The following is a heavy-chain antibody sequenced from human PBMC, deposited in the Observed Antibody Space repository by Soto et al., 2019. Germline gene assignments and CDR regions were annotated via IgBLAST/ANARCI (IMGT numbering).Heavy chain of an antibody. V-gene: IGHV4-34*01. D-gene: IGHD1-26*01. J-gene: IGHJ3*02. CDR2: INHSGST. Sequence: SETLSLTCAVLGGKFSDYYWTWIRQPPGKGLEWIGEINHSGSTSYNPSLKSRLTLSVEKSTKEFSLNLTSVTAADTAAYHCVRGRAFMSRVAFDIWGQGTTVTVSS. CDR3: VRGRAFMSRVAFDI. CDR1: GGKFSDYY.